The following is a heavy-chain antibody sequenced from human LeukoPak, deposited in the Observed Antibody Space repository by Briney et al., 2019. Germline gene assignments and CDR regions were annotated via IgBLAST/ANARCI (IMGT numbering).Heavy chain of an antibody. CDR1: GGSISSYY. D-gene: IGHD6-19*01. V-gene: IGHV4-4*07. Sequence: SETLSLTCTVSGGSISSYYWSWIRQPAGKGLEWIVRIYTSGSTNYNPSLKNRVTMSVDTSKNQFSLKLSSVTAADTAVYYCARVNPIAVAGTGDAFDIWGQGTMVTVSS. CDR2: IYTSGST. CDR3: ARVNPIAVAGTGDAFDI. J-gene: IGHJ3*02.